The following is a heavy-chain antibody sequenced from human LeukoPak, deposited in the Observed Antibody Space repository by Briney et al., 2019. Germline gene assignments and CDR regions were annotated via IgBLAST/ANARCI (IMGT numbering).Heavy chain of an antibody. D-gene: IGHD4-17*01. J-gene: IGHJ4*02. V-gene: IGHV4-38-2*02. CDR1: GYSISSGYY. CDR3: ARFYYGDFTFDY. CDR2: IYHSGRT. Sequence: PSETLSLTCTVSGYSISSGYYWGWIRQPPGKGLEWIGSIYHSGRTFYNPSLKSRVTISVDTSKNQFSLKLTSVTAADTAVYYCARFYYGDFTFDYWGQGTLVTVSS.